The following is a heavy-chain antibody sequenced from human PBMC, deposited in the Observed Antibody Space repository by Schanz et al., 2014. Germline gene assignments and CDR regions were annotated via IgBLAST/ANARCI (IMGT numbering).Heavy chain of an antibody. CDR1: GFTFSGYW. J-gene: IGHJ6*02. CDR2: ISQDGTEK. V-gene: IGHV3-7*01. CDR3: ARDHRNPGGNMDV. Sequence: VRVVESGGDLVLPGGSLRLSCAASGFTFSGYWMTWVRQSPGKGLEWVATISQDGTEKYYVDSVKGRFTISRDNAKNPLFVQMNRLRADDTAIYYCARDHRNPGGNMDVWGQGTTVTVSS.